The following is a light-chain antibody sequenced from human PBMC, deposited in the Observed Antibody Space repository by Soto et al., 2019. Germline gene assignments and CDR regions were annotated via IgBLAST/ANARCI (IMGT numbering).Light chain of an antibody. CDR3: SSYTTSSTLV. V-gene: IGLV2-14*03. CDR1: SSDVGGYNY. J-gene: IGLJ2*01. Sequence: QPASVSGSPGQSITISCTGTSSDVGGYNYVSWYQHHPGKAPKLIIYDVSDRPSGVSTRFSGSKSGNTASLTISGLQAEDEADYYCSSYTTSSTLVFGGGTKLTVL. CDR2: DVS.